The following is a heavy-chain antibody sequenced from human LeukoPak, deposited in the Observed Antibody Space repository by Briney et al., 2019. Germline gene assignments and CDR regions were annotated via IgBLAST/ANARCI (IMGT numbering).Heavy chain of an antibody. CDR1: GFTFSSYW. Sequence: HPGGSLRLSCAASGFTFSSYWMHWVRQAPGKGPVWVSRIKTDGSSTSYADSVKGRFTISRDNAKNTLYLQMNSLRAEDTAVYYCARDLTSEWELLNWGQGTLVTVSS. CDR2: IKTDGSST. CDR3: ARDLTSEWELLN. V-gene: IGHV3-74*01. D-gene: IGHD1-26*01. J-gene: IGHJ4*02.